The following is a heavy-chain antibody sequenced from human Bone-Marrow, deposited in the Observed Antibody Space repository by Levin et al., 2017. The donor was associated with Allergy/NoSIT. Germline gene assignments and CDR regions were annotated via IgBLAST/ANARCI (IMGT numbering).Heavy chain of an antibody. Sequence: GGSLRLSCAASGFTFSTYWMHWVRQAPGKGLVWVSRINSDGSSTTYADSVKGRFTISRDNAKNTLYLQMNSLRAEDTAVYYCGRDGTTGTTRGSYGMDVWGQGTTVTVSS. D-gene: IGHD1-7*01. CDR2: INSDGSST. V-gene: IGHV3-74*01. CDR3: GRDGTTGTTRGSYGMDV. J-gene: IGHJ6*02. CDR1: GFTFSTYW.